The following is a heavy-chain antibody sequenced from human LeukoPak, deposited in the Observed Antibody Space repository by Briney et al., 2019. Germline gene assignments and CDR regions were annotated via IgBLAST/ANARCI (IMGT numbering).Heavy chain of an antibody. Sequence: PSETLSLTCTVSGGSISSSSYYWGWVRQPPGKGLEWIGSIYYTGSTYYNPSLKSRVTISIDTSENQFSLNLSSVTAADTAVCYCARHKTSYSAFDYWGQGRLVTVSS. CDR3: ARHKTSYSAFDY. CDR1: GGSISSSSYY. J-gene: IGHJ4*02. D-gene: IGHD2-15*01. CDR2: IYYTGST. V-gene: IGHV4-39*01.